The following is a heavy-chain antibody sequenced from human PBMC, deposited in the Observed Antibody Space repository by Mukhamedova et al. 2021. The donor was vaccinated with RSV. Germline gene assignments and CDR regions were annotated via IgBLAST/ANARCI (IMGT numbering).Heavy chain of an antibody. Sequence: LRQAPGKRREWVANIKQDGSQKYYVRSVTGRFTISRVNAKKSLDLQLNSLRAEDTAEYYCASLALSSGYDYNWFDPLGQGTLAT. CDR2: IKQDGSQK. D-gene: IGHD3-22*01. V-gene: IGHV3-7*03. J-gene: IGHJ5*02. CDR3: ASLALSSGYDYNWFDP.